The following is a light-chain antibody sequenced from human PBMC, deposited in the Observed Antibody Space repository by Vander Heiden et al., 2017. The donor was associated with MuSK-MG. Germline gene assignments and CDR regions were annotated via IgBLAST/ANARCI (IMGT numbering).Light chain of an antibody. V-gene: IGKV3D-20*01. CDR2: DAS. Sequence: EIVLTQSPATLSLSPGERATLSCGASQSVRNNYLAWYQQRPGLAPRLLIYDASKRATGIPDRFSGSGSGTDFTLTINRLEPEDFAVYYCHQDVPLSFTFGLGTKVDI. J-gene: IGKJ3*01. CDR1: QSVRNNY. CDR3: HQDVPLSFT.